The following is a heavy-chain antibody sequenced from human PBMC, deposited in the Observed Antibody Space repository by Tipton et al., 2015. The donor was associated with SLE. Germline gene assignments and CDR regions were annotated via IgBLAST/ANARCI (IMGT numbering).Heavy chain of an antibody. Sequence: QLVQSGAEVKKPGESLKISCKGSGYSFTTYWIAWVRQMPGKGLQWMGIIYPGDSDARYSPSFQGQVTISADKSINTAYLQWSSLKASDTAIYYCARRTAGTEWYFDLWGRGTLVTVSS. D-gene: IGHD6-19*01. CDR1: GYSFTTYW. CDR3: ARRTAGTEWYFDL. CDR2: IYPGDSDA. J-gene: IGHJ2*01. V-gene: IGHV5-51*01.